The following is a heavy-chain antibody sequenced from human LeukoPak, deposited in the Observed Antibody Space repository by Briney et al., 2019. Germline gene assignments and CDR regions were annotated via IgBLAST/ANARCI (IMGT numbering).Heavy chain of an antibody. V-gene: IGHV3-23*01. D-gene: IGHD3-16*01. CDR1: GFTFSSYG. Sequence: GGSLRLSCAASGFTFSSYGMSWIRQAPGKGLEWVSSISGSGGNTYYADSVKGRFTISRDNSKNTLFLHMNSLRAEDTAVYYCAKALGGYHFDYWGQGTLVTVSS. J-gene: IGHJ4*02. CDR2: ISGSGGNT. CDR3: AKALGGYHFDY.